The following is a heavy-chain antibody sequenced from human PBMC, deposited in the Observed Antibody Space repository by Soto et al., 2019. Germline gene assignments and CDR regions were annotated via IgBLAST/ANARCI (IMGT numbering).Heavy chain of an antibody. V-gene: IGHV3-48*02. Sequence: GGSLRLSCAASGFTFSSYSMNWVRQTPGKGLEWVSYISSSSSTIYYADSVKGRFTISRDNAKNSLYLQMNSLRDEDTAVYYCARDNIDDYGGNERIYGGMDVWGQGTTVTVSS. CDR1: GFTFSSYS. CDR3: ARDNIDDYGGNERIYGGMDV. D-gene: IGHD4-17*01. J-gene: IGHJ6*02. CDR2: ISSSSSTI.